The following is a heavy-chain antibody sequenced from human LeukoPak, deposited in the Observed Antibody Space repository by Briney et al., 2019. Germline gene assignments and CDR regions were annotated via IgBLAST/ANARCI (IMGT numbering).Heavy chain of an antibody. CDR1: GYTFTSYD. CDR3: ARGITMVRGVKKGWFDP. CDR2: MNPNSGNT. Sequence: SVKVSCKASGYTFTSYDINWVRQATGQGLEWMGWMNPNSGNTGYAQKFQGRVTMTRNTSISTAYMELSSQRSEDTAVYYCARGITMVRGVKKGWFDPWGQGTLVTVSS. J-gene: IGHJ5*02. D-gene: IGHD3-10*01. V-gene: IGHV1-8*01.